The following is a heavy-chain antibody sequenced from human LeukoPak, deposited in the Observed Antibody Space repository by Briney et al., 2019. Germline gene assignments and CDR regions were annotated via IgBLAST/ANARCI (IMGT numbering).Heavy chain of an antibody. CDR2: ISWNSGSI. V-gene: IGHV3-9*01. D-gene: IGHD6-13*01. CDR3: AKDGQIAHKAAAGTVRYFDY. Sequence: GRSLRLSCAASGFTFDDYAMHWVRQAPGKGLEWVSGISWNSGSIGYADSVKGRFTISRDNAKNSLYLQMNSLRAEDTALYYCAKDGQIAHKAAAGTVRYFDYWGQGTLVTVSS. CDR1: GFTFDDYA. J-gene: IGHJ4*02.